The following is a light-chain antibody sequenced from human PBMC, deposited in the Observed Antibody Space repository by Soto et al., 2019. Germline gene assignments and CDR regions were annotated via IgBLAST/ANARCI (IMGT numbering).Light chain of an antibody. V-gene: IGLV4-69*01. CDR2: LNSDGSH. CDR1: SGHSSYA. J-gene: IGLJ3*02. Sequence: QSVLTQSPSASASLGASVKLTCTLSSGHSSYAIAWHQQQPEKRPRYLMKLNSDGSHSKGDGIPDRFSGSSSGAERYLTIASLQSEDEADYYCQTWGTGIPWVFGGGTKVTLL. CDR3: QTWGTGIPWV.